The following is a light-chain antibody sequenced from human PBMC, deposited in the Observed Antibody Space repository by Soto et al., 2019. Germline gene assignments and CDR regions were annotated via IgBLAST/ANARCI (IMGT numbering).Light chain of an antibody. J-gene: IGKJ3*01. CDR2: AAA. V-gene: IGKV1-9*01. CDR1: QDVSRH. Sequence: DIQLTQSPSFLSASVGDRVTITCRASQDVSRHLAWYQQKPGKAPNLLIYAAATLRSGVPSRFSGSGSETEFTLTISSLQPEDFATYYCQQLNSYVFAFGPGTKVDIK. CDR3: QQLNSYVFA.